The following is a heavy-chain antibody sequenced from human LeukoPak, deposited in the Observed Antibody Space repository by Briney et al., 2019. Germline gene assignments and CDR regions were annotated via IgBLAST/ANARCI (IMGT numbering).Heavy chain of an antibody. CDR2: IYYSGST. CDR1: GGSISGTNYY. D-gene: IGHD2-2*01. V-gene: IGHV4-39*07. CDR3: ATDSCSSTSCRKKFDY. J-gene: IGHJ4*02. Sequence: SETLSLTCTVSGGSISGTNYYWACIRQPPGKGLEWIGSIYYSGSTYYNPSLKSRVTISVDTSKNQFSLKLSSVTAADTAVYYCATDSCSSTSCRKKFDYWGQGTLVTVSS.